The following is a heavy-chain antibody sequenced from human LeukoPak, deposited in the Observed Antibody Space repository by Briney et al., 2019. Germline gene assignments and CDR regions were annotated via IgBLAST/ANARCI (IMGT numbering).Heavy chain of an antibody. Sequence: SETLSLTCTVSGDSISSITYYWAWIRQPPGKVLEWLGNLYYSGTTFYNPSLKSRVTISIDTSKNHFSLELSSVTAADMAVYYCARGLYDGGSWFHFDSWGQGTLVTVSS. V-gene: IGHV4-39*02. CDR3: ARGLYDGGSWFHFDS. CDR1: GDSISSITYY. J-gene: IGHJ4*02. CDR2: LYYSGTT. D-gene: IGHD6-13*01.